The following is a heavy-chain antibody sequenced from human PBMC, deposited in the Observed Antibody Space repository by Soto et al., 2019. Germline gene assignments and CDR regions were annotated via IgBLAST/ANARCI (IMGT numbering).Heavy chain of an antibody. D-gene: IGHD4-17*01. J-gene: IGHJ4*01. CDR1: GFTFTSYG. Sequence: GGSLRLSCTASGFTFTSYGVGWVRQAPGKGLQWVSTIRGDGGQTHYTDSVKGRFSISRDNSKNTVYLQMDSLRAEDTAMYFGVTDVGLDSDDLLAHWGQRTQVTVS. CDR2: IRGDGGQT. CDR3: VTDVGLDSDDLLAH. V-gene: IGHV3-23*01.